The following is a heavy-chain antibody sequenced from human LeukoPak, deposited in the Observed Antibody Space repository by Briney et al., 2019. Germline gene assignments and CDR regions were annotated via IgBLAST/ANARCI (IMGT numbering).Heavy chain of an antibody. J-gene: IGHJ4*02. CDR1: GGFISSSSYY. D-gene: IGHD1-26*01. CDR2: IYYSGST. CDR3: AGGIVGATIYFDY. Sequence: SETLSLTCTVSGGFISSSSYYWGWIRQPPGKGLEWIGSIYYSGSTYYSPSLKSRVTISVDTSKNQFSLKLSSVTAADTAVYYCAGGIVGATIYFDYWGQGTLVTVSS. V-gene: IGHV4-39*07.